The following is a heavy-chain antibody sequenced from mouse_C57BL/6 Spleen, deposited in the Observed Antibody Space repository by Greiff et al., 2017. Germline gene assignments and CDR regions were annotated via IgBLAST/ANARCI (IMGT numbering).Heavy chain of an antibody. D-gene: IGHD2-2*01. Sequence: LQQSGAELASPGASVTLSCKASGYTFTDHIMNWVKKRPGQGLEWIGRIYPVSGETNYNQKFMGKATFSVDRSSSTVYMVLNSLTSEDPAVYDCGRSYGYDEGCFDYWGQGTTLTVSS. V-gene: IGHV1-11*01. CDR1: GYTFTDHI. CDR3: GRSYGYDEGCFDY. CDR2: IYPVSGET. J-gene: IGHJ2*01.